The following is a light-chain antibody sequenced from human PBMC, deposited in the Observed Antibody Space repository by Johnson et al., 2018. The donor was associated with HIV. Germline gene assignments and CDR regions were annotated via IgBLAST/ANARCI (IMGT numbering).Light chain of an antibody. Sequence: QAVLTQPPSVSAAPGQKVTISCSGSSSNIGSNYVSWYQQLPGTAPKLLIYDNNKRPSGIPDRFSGSKSGTSATLGITGLQTGDEADYYCGTGDSSLSAFYGFGTGTKVTVL. CDR1: SSNIGSNY. CDR3: GTGDSSLSAFYG. CDR2: DNN. J-gene: IGLJ1*01. V-gene: IGLV1-51*01.